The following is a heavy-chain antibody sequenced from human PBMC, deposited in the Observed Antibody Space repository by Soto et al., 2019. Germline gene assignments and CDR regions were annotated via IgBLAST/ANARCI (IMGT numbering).Heavy chain of an antibody. CDR2: IYYSGRT. V-gene: IGHV4-31*01. J-gene: IGHJ5*02. CDR3: ERAGAGNWFDP. CDR1: GGSISSGGYY. Sequence: QVQLQESGPGLVKPSQTLSLTCTVSGGSISSGGYYWSWIRQHPGKGLEWIGYIYYSGRTYHNPYRKSLITISVDTSKNRFSLKLSSVTAAETAVYYCERAGAGNWFDPWGQGTLVTVSS.